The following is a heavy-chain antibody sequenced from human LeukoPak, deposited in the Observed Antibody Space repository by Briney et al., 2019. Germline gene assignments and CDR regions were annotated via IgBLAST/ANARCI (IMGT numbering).Heavy chain of an antibody. Sequence: AGRSLTLSRPASGFTFSISCMQWVSQAPGKGLEWVAAIWYDGSNKYYADSVKGRFTISRDNSKNTLYLQMNSLRAEDTAVYYCAREIRGEGFDYWGQGSLVTVSS. CDR2: IWYDGSNK. J-gene: IGHJ4*02. CDR3: AREIRGEGFDY. V-gene: IGHV3-33*01. CDR1: GFTFSISC. D-gene: IGHD3-10*01.